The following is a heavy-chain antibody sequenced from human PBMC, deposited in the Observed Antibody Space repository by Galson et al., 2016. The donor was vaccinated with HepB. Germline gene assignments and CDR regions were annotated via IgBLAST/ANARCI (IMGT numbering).Heavy chain of an antibody. CDR3: AKQGPINFDP. D-gene: IGHD2/OR15-2a*01. V-gene: IGHV5-51*01. CDR1: XXXFTXXW. J-gene: IGHJ5*02. CDR2: XNPXXSST. Sequence: QSGAEVKKPGESLNISXXASXXXFTXXWIXXXRQXXGEGXXWMXXXNPXXSSTRYXPSFQGQVTISAXXAINTAYLQWSSLQASDTAISYCAKQGPINFDPWGQGALXTVSS.